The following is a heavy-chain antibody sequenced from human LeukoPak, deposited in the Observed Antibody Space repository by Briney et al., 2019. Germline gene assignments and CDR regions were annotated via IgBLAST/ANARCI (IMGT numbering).Heavy chain of an antibody. CDR3: ARDYDYVWGSYPRG. J-gene: IGHJ4*02. V-gene: IGHV4-30-2*01. CDR1: GGSISSGGYS. Sequence: PSETLSLTCAVSGGSISSGGYSWSWIRQPPGKGLEWIGYIYHSGSTYYNPSLKSRVTISVDTSKNQFSLKLSSVTAADTAVYYCARDYDYVWGSYPRGWGQGTLVTVSS. CDR2: IYHSGST. D-gene: IGHD3-16*02.